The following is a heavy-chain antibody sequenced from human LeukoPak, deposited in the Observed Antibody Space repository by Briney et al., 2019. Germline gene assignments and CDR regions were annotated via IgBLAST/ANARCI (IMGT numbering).Heavy chain of an antibody. D-gene: IGHD6-19*01. J-gene: IGHJ4*02. Sequence: ASVRVSCKASGYTFTNYDINWVRQATGQGLEWMGWMNPNSGNTGYAQKFQGRVTITRNTSITTAYMELNSLRSEDTAVYYCARAPSWGGLSSGSYYFDYWGQGTLVTVSS. V-gene: IGHV1-8*03. CDR3: ARAPSWGGLSSGSYYFDY. CDR1: GYTFTNYD. CDR2: MNPNSGNT.